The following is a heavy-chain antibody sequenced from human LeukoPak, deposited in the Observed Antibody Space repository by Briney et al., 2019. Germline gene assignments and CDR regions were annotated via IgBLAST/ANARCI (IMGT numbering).Heavy chain of an antibody. V-gene: IGHV3-15*01. CDR1: GFTFSSYE. CDR2: IKSKTDGGTT. Sequence: GGSLRLSCAASGFTFSSYEMNWVRQAPGKGLEWVGRIKSKTDGGTTDYAAPVKGRFTISRDDSKNTLYLQMNSLKTEDTAVYYCTTEYCSGGSCYPDAFDIWGQGTMVTVSS. J-gene: IGHJ3*02. D-gene: IGHD2-15*01. CDR3: TTEYCSGGSCYPDAFDI.